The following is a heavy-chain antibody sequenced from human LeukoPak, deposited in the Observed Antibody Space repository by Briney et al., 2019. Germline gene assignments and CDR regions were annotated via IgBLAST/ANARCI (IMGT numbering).Heavy chain of an antibody. D-gene: IGHD1-26*01. CDR1: GFTFSNYG. CDR2: ISGSGGST. Sequence: GGSLRLSCAASGFTFSNYGMSWVRQAPGKGLEWVSAISGSGGSTYYAGSVKGRSTISRDNSKNTLYLQMNSLRAEDTAVYYCAKEVGYFDSWGQGTLVTVSP. J-gene: IGHJ4*02. CDR3: AKEVGYFDS. V-gene: IGHV3-23*01.